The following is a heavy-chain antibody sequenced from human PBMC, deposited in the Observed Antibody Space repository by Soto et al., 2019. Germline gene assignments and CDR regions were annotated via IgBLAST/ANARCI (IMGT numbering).Heavy chain of an antibody. Sequence: QVQLVESGGGVVQPGRSLRLSCAASGFTFSSYGMHWVRQAPGKGLEWVAVIWYDGSNKYYADSVKGRFTISRDNSKNTLYLQMNSLRAEDTAVYYCARDRGGSQLRNYLDYWGQGTLVTVAS. V-gene: IGHV3-33*01. D-gene: IGHD1-26*01. CDR1: GFTFSSYG. CDR3: ARDRGGSQLRNYLDY. CDR2: IWYDGSNK. J-gene: IGHJ4*02.